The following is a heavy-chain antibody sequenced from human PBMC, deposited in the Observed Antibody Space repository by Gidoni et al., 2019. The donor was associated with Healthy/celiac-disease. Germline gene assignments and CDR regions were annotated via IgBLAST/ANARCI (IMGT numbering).Heavy chain of an antibody. CDR1: GFTFSSYS. Sequence: EVQLVESVGGLVKPGGSLRLSCAASGFTFSSYSMNWVRQAPGKGLECVSSISSSSSYIYYADSVKVRFTISRDNAKNSLYLQMNSLRAEDTAVYYCARDSSDFWSGYYYFDYWGQGTLVTVSS. D-gene: IGHD3-3*01. J-gene: IGHJ4*02. CDR3: ARDSSDFWSGYYYFDY. V-gene: IGHV3-21*01. CDR2: ISSSSSYI.